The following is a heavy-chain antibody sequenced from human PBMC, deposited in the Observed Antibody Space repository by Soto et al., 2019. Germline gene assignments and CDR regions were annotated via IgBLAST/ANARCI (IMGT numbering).Heavy chain of an antibody. J-gene: IGHJ4*02. V-gene: IGHV3-21*01. Sequence: GGSLRLSCAASGFTFSSYSMNWVRQAPGKGLEWVSSISSSSSYIYYAYSVKGRFTISRDNAKNSLYLQMNSLRAEDTAVYYCARSYYYGSGSYSNLDYWGQGTLVTVSS. CDR3: ARSYYYGSGSYSNLDY. CDR2: ISSSSSYI. CDR1: GFTFSSYS. D-gene: IGHD3-10*01.